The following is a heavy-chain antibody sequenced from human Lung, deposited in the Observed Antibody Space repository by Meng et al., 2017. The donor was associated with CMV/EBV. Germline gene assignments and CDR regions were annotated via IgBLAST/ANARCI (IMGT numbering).Heavy chain of an antibody. CDR1: AYTFTGYY. V-gene: IGHV1-2*02. J-gene: IGHJ4*02. D-gene: IGHD6-6*01. CDR3: AKAAYSSFARGGYYFDN. Sequence: ASAXVSXXAFAYTFTGYYLLWVRQDPAQGLEWMGWINANSGGTNYSPKFQGRVTMTRDTFISTAYMVLTRLTSDDTAVYYCAKAAYSSFARGGYYFDNWGQGTXVTVSS. CDR2: INANSGGT.